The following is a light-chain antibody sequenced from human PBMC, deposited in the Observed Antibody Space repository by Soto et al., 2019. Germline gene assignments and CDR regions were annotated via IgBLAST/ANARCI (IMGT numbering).Light chain of an antibody. J-gene: IGLJ3*02. CDR3: ASWDDRLSAWV. V-gene: IGLV1-47*01. CDR1: SSNIGSNY. CDR2: RNN. Sequence: QSVLTQPPSTSGTPGQRVTISCSGSSSNIGSNYVYWYQQLPGTPPKLLIYRNNQRPSGVPARFSGSKSGTSASPAISGLRSEDEADYYCASWDDRLSAWVFGGGTQLTLL.